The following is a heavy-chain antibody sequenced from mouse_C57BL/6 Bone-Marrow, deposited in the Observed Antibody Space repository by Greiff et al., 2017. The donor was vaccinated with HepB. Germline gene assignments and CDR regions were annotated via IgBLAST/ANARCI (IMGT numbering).Heavy chain of an antibody. CDR2: ISNLAYSI. CDR1: GFTFSDYG. CDR3: ARLLRYPYWYFDV. D-gene: IGHD1-1*01. Sequence: EVQGVESGGGLVQPGGSLKLSCAASGFTFSDYGMAWVRQAPRKGPEWVAFISNLAYSIYYADTVTGRFTISRENAKNTLYLEMSSLRSEDTAMYYCARLLRYPYWYFDVWGTVTTVTVSS. J-gene: IGHJ1*03. V-gene: IGHV5-15*01.